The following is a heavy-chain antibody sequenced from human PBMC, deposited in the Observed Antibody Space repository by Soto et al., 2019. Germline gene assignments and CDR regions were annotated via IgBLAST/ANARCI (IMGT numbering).Heavy chain of an antibody. D-gene: IGHD6-6*01. CDR2: INHSGST. V-gene: IGHV4-34*01. CDR1: GGSFSGYY. CDR3: ARASIAARSYYGMDV. Sequence: PSETLSLTCAVYGGSFSGYYWSWIRQPPGRGLEWIGEINHSGSTNYNPSLKSRVTISVDTSKSQFSLKLSSVTAADTAVYYCARASIAARSYYGMDVWGQGTTVTVSS. J-gene: IGHJ6*02.